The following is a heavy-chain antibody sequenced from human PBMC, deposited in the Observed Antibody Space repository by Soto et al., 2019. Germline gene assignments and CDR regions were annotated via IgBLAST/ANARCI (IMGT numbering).Heavy chain of an antibody. CDR2: IIPIFGTA. CDR1: GGTFSSYA. CDR3: ARGKREYYDFWSGYSSDYYYYYGMDV. D-gene: IGHD3-3*01. J-gene: IGHJ6*02. V-gene: IGHV1-69*13. Sequence: ASVKVSCKASGGTFSSYAISWVRQAPGQGLEWMGGIIPIFGTANYAQKFQGRVTITADESTSTAYMELSSLRSEDTAVYYCARGKREYYDFWSGYSSDYYYYYGMDVWGQGTTVTVSS.